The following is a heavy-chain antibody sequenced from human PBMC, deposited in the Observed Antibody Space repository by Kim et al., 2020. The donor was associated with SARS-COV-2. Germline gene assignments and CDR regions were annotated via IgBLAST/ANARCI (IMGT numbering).Heavy chain of an antibody. J-gene: IGHJ4*02. CDR1: GFTFSSYA. Sequence: GGSLRLSCAASGFTFSSYAMHWVRQAPGKGLEWVAVISYDGSNKYYADSVKGRFTISRDNSKNTLYLQMNSLRAEDTAVYYCAREGLSRDGYNRFDYWGQGTLVTVSS. CDR3: AREGLSRDGYNRFDY. V-gene: IGHV3-30*04. CDR2: ISYDGSNK. D-gene: IGHD5-12*01.